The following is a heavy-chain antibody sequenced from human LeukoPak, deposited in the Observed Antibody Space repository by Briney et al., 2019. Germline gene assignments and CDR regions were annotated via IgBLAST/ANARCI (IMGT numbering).Heavy chain of an antibody. CDR1: GFTFSSYA. V-gene: IGHV3-23*01. D-gene: IGHD3-22*01. CDR2: ISGSGGST. CDR3: AKDGWHYDSSGHVDY. Sequence: PGGSLRLSCAASGFTFSSYAMSWVRQAPGKGLEWVSAISGSGGSTYYADSVKGRFTISRDNSKSTLYLQVNSLRAEDTAVYYCAKDGWHYDSSGHVDYWGQGTLVTVSS. J-gene: IGHJ4*02.